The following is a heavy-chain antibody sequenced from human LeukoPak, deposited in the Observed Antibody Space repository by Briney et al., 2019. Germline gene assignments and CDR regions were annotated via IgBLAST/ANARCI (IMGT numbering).Heavy chain of an antibody. CDR3: ARRYYYDSSGYYFLDY. CDR2: IYPGDSDT. J-gene: IGHJ4*02. CDR1: GYSFTCYW. D-gene: IGHD3-22*01. V-gene: IGHV5-51*01. Sequence: GESLKISCKGSGYSFTCYWIGWVRQMPGKGLEWMGIIYPGDSDTRYSPSFQGQVTISADKSISTAYLQWSSLKASDTAMYYCARRYYYDSSGYYFLDYWGQGTLVTVSS.